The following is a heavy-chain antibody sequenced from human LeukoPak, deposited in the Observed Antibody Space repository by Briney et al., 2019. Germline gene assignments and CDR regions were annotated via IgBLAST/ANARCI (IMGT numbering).Heavy chain of an antibody. V-gene: IGHV1-46*01. CDR3: ARGAPIAVAKF. Sequence: ASVKVSCKASGYTFTSYYMHWVRQAPGQGLEWMGIINPSGGSTSYAQKFQGRVTMTRDRSTGTVYMELSSVRSEGTAGNYRARGAPIAVAKFWGQGILVTVSS. CDR1: GYTFTSYY. D-gene: IGHD6-19*01. J-gene: IGHJ4*02. CDR2: INPSGGST.